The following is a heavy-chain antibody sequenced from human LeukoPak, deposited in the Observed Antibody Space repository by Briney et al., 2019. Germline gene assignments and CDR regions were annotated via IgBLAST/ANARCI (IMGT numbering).Heavy chain of an antibody. Sequence: PSETLSLTCTVSGGSISGYYWSWIRQPPGKGLEWIGYIYYSGSTNYNPSLKSRVTISVDTSKNQFSLKLSSVTAADTAVYYCARGGYCSSTSCYAYYYYGMDVWGQGTTVTVSS. V-gene: IGHV4-59*01. CDR3: ARGGYCSSTSCYAYYYYGMDV. CDR1: GGSISGYY. D-gene: IGHD2-2*03. CDR2: IYYSGST. J-gene: IGHJ6*02.